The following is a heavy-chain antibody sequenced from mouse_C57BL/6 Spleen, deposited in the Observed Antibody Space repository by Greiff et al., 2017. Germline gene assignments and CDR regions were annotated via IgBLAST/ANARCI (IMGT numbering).Heavy chain of an antibody. J-gene: IGHJ2*01. CDR1: GYTFTSYW. Sequence: QVQLQQPGTELVKPGASVKLSCKASGYTFTSYWMHWVKQRPGQGLEWIGNINPSNGGTNYNEKFKSKATLTVDKSSSTAYMQLISLTSVDSAVYYCVRMRIYYYGSSYGFDYWGQGTTLTVSS. V-gene: IGHV1-53*01. CDR2: INPSNGGT. CDR3: VRMRIYYYGSSYGFDY. D-gene: IGHD1-1*01.